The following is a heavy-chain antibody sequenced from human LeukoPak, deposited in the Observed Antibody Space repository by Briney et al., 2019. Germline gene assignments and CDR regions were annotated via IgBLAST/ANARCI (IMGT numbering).Heavy chain of an antibody. CDR3: ARFGGYGDYVRFDY. J-gene: IGHJ4*02. D-gene: IGHD4-17*01. CDR2: ISSSSSTI. Sequence: GGSLRLSCAASGFTFSSYSMNWVRQAPGKGLEWVSYISSSSSTIYYADSVKGRFTISRDNAKISLYLQMNSLRAEDTAVYYCARFGGYGDYVRFDYWGQGTLVTVSS. V-gene: IGHV3-48*04. CDR1: GFTFSSYS.